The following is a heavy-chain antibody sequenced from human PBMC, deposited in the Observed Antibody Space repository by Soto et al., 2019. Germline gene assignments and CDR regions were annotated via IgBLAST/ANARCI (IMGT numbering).Heavy chain of an antibody. J-gene: IGHJ4*02. CDR1: GFNLSHPW. Sequence: VGSLRLSCAASGFNLSHPWMTWVRQAAGKGLEWVGRIKSETDGGTADYAAPVKGRITISRDDSKNTVYLQMNSLKTEDTAVYYCTTGIYYDLLTGYHDVAYWGQGTLVTVSS. CDR2: IKSETDGGTA. V-gene: IGHV3-15*01. D-gene: IGHD3-9*01. CDR3: TTGIYYDLLTGYHDVAY.